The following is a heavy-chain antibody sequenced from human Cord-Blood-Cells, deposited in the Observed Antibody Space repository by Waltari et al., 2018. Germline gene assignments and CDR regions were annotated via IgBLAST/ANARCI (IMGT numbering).Heavy chain of an antibody. J-gene: IGHJ4*02. CDR2: IKQYGSEK. CDR3: ARDRGDSSSWFDY. D-gene: IGHD6-13*01. V-gene: IGHV3-7*01. CDR1: GFTFSSYW. Sequence: EVQLVESGGGLVQPGGSLRLSCAASGFTFSSYWISWVRQAPGKGLEWVANIKQYGSEKYYVDSVKGRFTISRDNAKNSLYLQMNSLRAEDTAVYYCARDRGDSSSWFDYWGQGTLVTVSS.